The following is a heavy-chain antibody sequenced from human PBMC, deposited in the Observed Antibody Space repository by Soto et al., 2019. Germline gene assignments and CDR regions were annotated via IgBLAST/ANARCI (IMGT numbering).Heavy chain of an antibody. CDR2: ISYDGSNK. V-gene: IGHV3-30-3*01. CDR3: ARGDYDFWSGYFILGDYYYGMDV. CDR1: GFTFSSYA. J-gene: IGHJ6*02. D-gene: IGHD3-3*01. Sequence: VGSLRLSCAASGFTFSSYAMHWVRQAPGKGLEWVAVISYDGSNKYYADSVKGRFTISRDNSKNTLYLQMNSLRAEDTAVYYCARGDYDFWSGYFILGDYYYGMDVWGQGTTVTVSS.